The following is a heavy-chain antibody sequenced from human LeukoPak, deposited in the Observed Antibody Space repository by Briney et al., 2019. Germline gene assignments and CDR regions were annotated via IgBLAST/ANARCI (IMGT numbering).Heavy chain of an antibody. J-gene: IGHJ4*02. D-gene: IGHD1-7*01. CDR3: AVLLSNWNYGSSYFDY. CDR2: IVVGSGNT. CDR1: GFTFTSSA. Sequence: GASVKVSCKASGFTFTSSAMQWVRQARGQRLEWIGWIVVGSGNTNYAQKFQERVTITRDMSTSTAYMELSSLRSEDTAVHYCAVLLSNWNYGSSYFDYWGQGTLVTVSS. V-gene: IGHV1-58*02.